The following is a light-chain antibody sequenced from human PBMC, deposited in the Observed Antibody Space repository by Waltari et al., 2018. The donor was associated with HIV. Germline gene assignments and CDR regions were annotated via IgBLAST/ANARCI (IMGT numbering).Light chain of an antibody. J-gene: IGLJ3*02. Sequence: QSVLAQPPSVSGAPGQRVTISCTGSSSNIGAEYHVYWYQHLPGTAPKLLIYGNSNPPSGVPNRFSGSKSDTSASLAITGLQAEDEADYYCQSYDRSLSAWVFGGGTRLNVL. V-gene: IGLV1-40*01. CDR1: SSNIGAEYH. CDR3: QSYDRSLSAWV. CDR2: GNS.